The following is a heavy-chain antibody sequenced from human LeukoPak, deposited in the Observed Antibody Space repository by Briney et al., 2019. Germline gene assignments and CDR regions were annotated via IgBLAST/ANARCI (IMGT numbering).Heavy chain of an antibody. Sequence: GGSLRLSCAASGFTFSSYAMSWVRQAPGKGLEWVSFICSDNTHYSDSVKGRFTISRDNSKNTLYLQMNSLRAEDTAVYYCARRAGAYSHPYDYWGQGTLVTASS. V-gene: IGHV3-53*01. J-gene: IGHJ4*02. D-gene: IGHD4/OR15-4a*01. CDR3: ARRAGAYSHPYDY. CDR1: GFTFSSYA. CDR2: ICSDNT.